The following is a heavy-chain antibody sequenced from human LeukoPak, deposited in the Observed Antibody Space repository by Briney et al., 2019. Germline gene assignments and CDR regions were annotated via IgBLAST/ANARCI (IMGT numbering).Heavy chain of an antibody. V-gene: IGHV1-46*01. J-gene: IGHJ4*02. CDR3: ARDLIAAAVLRY. CDR1: GYTFTSYY. D-gene: IGHD6-13*01. Sequence: APVKVSCKASGYTFTSYYMHWVRQAPGQGLEWMGIINPSGGSTSYAQKFQGRVTMTRDMSTSTVYMELSSLRSEDTAVYYCARDLIAAAVLRYWGQGTLVTVSS. CDR2: INPSGGST.